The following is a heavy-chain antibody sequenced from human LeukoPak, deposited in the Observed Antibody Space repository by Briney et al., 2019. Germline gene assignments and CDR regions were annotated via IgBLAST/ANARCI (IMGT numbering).Heavy chain of an antibody. V-gene: IGHV3-23*01. D-gene: IGHD3-3*02. CDR2: INGGGGGT. Sequence: GGSLRLSCVASGCTFSNYAMTWVRQAPGKGLEWVSAINGGGGGTYYADSVKGRFTISRDNSKSTLYLQMDSLTFEDTAGLYCPKDSHLWFHDRYYFDYWGQGTLVTVSS. J-gene: IGHJ4*02. CDR3: PKDSHLWFHDRYYFDY. CDR1: GCTFSNYA.